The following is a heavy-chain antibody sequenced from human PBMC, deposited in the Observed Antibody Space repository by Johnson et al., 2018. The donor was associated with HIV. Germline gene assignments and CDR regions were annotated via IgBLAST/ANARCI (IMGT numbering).Heavy chain of an antibody. CDR2: ISWNSGSI. V-gene: IGHV3-9*01. Sequence: QLVESGGGLVQPGRSLRLSCAASGFTFDDYAMHWVRQAPGKGLEWVSGISWNSGSIGYADSVKGRFTISRDNAKNSLYLQMNSLRAEDTALYYCATFGGQGTMVTVSS. CDR3: ATF. CDR1: GFTFDDYA. J-gene: IGHJ3*01.